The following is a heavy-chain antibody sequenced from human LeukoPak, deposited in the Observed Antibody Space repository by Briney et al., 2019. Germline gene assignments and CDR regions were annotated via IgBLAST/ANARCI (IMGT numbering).Heavy chain of an antibody. J-gene: IGHJ5*02. Sequence: GESLKISCKASGYSFTNYWIGWVRQMPGKGLEWMAIIYPDDSGTRYSPSFQGQVTISADKSISTVYQKWTSLKASDTAMYYCARQMSESWGQGTLVTVSS. CDR3: ARQMSES. V-gene: IGHV5-51*01. CDR2: IYPDDSGT. D-gene: IGHD3-3*01. CDR1: GYSFTNYW.